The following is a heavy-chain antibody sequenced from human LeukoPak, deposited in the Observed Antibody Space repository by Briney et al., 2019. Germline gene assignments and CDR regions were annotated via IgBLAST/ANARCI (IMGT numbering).Heavy chain of an antibody. V-gene: IGHV3-23*01. D-gene: IGHD3-22*01. CDR3: AKSAYYDSSGFYGEYYFDH. J-gene: IGHJ4*02. CDR2: ISGGGGST. Sequence: GGSLRLSCAASEFTFNHYAMSWVRQAPGKGLEWVSSISGGGGSTYYADSVKGRFTISRDNSKNTLFLQISSLTAGDTAVYYCAKSAYYDSSGFYGEYYFDHWGQGTLVTVSS. CDR1: EFTFNHYA.